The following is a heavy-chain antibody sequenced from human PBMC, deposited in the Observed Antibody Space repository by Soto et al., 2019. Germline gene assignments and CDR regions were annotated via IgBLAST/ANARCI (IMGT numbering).Heavy chain of an antibody. CDR1: GASITTYY. CDR2: IFYSGDTS. Sequence: PSETLSLTCTVSGASITTYYWSWIRQPPGSRLEWLGHIFYSGDTSSYNPSLKSRVSMSVDTSKNQFSLKLRSVSADDTAVYFCARVSYFRGFDWLFAFDSWGQGALVTVSS. CDR3: ARVSYFRGFDWLFAFDS. V-gene: IGHV4-59*01. J-gene: IGHJ4*02. D-gene: IGHD3-9*01.